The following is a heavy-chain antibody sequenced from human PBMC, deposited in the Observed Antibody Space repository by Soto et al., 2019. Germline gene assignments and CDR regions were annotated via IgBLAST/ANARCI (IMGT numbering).Heavy chain of an antibody. D-gene: IGHD5-18*01. CDR1: GGSISSYY. V-gene: IGHV4-59*01. Sequence: SVTLSLTCTVSGGSISSYYWSWIRQPPGKGLEWIGYIYYSGSTNYNPSLKSRVTISVDTSKNQFSLKLTSVTAADAAVYYCARGDTYFDCWGQGTLVTVSS. J-gene: IGHJ4*02. CDR3: ARGDTYFDC. CDR2: IYYSGST.